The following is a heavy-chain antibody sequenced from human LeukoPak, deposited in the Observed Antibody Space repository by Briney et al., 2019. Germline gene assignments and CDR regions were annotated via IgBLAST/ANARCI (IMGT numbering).Heavy chain of an antibody. CDR1: GGSISSYY. Sequence: SETLSLTCTVSGGSISSYYWSWIRQPPGKGLEWIGYIYYSGSTNYNPSLKSRVTISVDTSKNQFSLKLSSVTAADTAVYYCARDPHPYYDFWSGYYREGYFDYWGQGTLVTVSS. J-gene: IGHJ4*02. CDR2: IYYSGST. CDR3: ARDPHPYYDFWSGYYREGYFDY. V-gene: IGHV4-59*01. D-gene: IGHD3-3*01.